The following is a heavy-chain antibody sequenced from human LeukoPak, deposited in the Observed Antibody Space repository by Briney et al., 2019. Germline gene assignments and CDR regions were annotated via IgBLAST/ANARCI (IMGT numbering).Heavy chain of an antibody. D-gene: IGHD5-24*01. J-gene: IGHJ4*02. Sequence: GGSLRLSCAASGFTFRSHAMHWVRQAPGKGLEWVSFISYDGNIKYYADSVKGRFTISRENSKTTVYLQMNSLRDEETAVYYCARDLSERYSLDYWGQGTLVTVSS. V-gene: IGHV3-30-3*01. CDR2: ISYDGNIK. CDR3: ARDLSERYSLDY. CDR1: GFTFRSHA.